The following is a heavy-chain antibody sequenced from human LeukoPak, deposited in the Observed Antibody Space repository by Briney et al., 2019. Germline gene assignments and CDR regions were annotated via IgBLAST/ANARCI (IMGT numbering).Heavy chain of an antibody. J-gene: IGHJ4*02. CDR3: ARGRMSGSSGRYYFDY. CDR1: GYTFTNYV. Sequence: ASVKVSCKASGYTFTNYVMNWVRRAPGQGLEWMGWINTNTGNPTYAQGFTGRFVFSLDTSVSTAYLQISSLKAEDTAVYYCARGRMSGSSGRYYFDYWGQGTLVTVSS. V-gene: IGHV7-4-1*02. D-gene: IGHD6-19*01. CDR2: INTNTGNP.